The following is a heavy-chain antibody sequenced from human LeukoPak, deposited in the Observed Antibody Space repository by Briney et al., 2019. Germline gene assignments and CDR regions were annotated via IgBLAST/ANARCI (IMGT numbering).Heavy chain of an antibody. CDR1: GYTFTSYG. CDR3: ARDLKVVVADYYYYYFMDV. D-gene: IGHD2-15*01. J-gene: IGHJ6*03. Sequence: ASVKLSCKASGYTFTSYGISWVRQAPGQGLEWMGWISAYNGNTNYAQKLQGRVTITRDTSATTAYMELSRLRSDDTAVYYCARDLKVVVADYYYYYFMDVWGKGTTVTVSS. CDR2: ISAYNGNT. V-gene: IGHV1-18*01.